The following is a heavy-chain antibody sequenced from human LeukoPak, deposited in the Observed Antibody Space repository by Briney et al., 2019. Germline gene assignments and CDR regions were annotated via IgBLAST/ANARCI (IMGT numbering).Heavy chain of an antibody. V-gene: IGHV4-59*01. Sequence: PSETLSLTCTVPGGSISSYYWSWIRQPPGKGLEWIGYIYYSGSTNYNPSLKSRVTISVDTSKNQFSLKLSSVTAADTAVYYCARDHYYDSSGYTFRYWGQGTLVTVSS. D-gene: IGHD3-22*01. CDR1: GGSISSYY. CDR2: IYYSGST. J-gene: IGHJ1*01. CDR3: ARDHYYDSSGYTFRY.